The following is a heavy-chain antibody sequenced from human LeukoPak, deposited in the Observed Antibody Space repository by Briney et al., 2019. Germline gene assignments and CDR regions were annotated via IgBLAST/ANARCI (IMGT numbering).Heavy chain of an antibody. V-gene: IGHV3-11*04. J-gene: IGHJ4*02. D-gene: IGHD3-16*02. CDR3: ARKRALQARYFDY. CDR2: ISSSGSTI. Sequence: GGSLRLSCAASGFTFSDYYMSWIRQAPGKGLEWVSYISSSGSTIYYADSVKGRFTISRDNAKNSLYLQMNSLRAEDTAVYYCARKRALQARYFDYWGQGTLVTVSS. CDR1: GFTFSDYY.